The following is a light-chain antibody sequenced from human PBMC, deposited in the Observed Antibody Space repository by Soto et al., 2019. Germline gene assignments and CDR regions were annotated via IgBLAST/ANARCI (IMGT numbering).Light chain of an antibody. J-gene: IGKJ1*01. CDR2: KAS. CDR3: QQYRT. V-gene: IGKV1-5*03. CDR1: QTTSIW. Sequence: VHMTHSPSTLSGSVLDRVTITCRASQTTSIWLAWYQQKPGKAPNLLIYKASTLKSGVPSRFSGSGSGTESTLTISSLQPDDFATYYCQQYRTFGQGTKV.